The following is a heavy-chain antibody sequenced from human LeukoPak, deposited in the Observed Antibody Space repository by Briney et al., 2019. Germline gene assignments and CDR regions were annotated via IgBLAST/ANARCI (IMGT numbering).Heavy chain of an antibody. Sequence: PGRSLRLSCAASGFTFSSYGMHWVRQAPGKGLEWVAVIWYDGSNKYYADSVKGRFTISRDNSKNTLYLQMNSLRAEDTAVYYCAGKYDFWSGYPSYYYYGMDVWGQGTTVTVSS. CDR3: AGKYDFWSGYPSYYYYGMDV. CDR2: IWYDGSNK. V-gene: IGHV3-33*01. J-gene: IGHJ6*02. D-gene: IGHD3-3*01. CDR1: GFTFSSYG.